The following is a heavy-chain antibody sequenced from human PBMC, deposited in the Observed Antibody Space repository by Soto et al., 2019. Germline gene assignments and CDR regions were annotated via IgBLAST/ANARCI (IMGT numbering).Heavy chain of an antibody. CDR1: GFTVSSNY. CDR2: IYSGGST. CDR3: VGSGYYNEYYFDY. Sequence: GGSVRLSCAASGFTVSSNYMSWVRQAPGKGLEWVSVIYSGGSTYYADSVKGRFTISRDNSKNTLYLQMNSLRAEDTAVYYCVGSGYYNEYYFDYWGPGTLVTVSS. D-gene: IGHD3-22*01. J-gene: IGHJ4*02. V-gene: IGHV3-53*01.